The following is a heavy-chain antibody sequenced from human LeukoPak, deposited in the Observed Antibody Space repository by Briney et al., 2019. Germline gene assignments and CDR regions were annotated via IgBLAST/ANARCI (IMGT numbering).Heavy chain of an antibody. Sequence: GSVKVSCKASGYTFTSYGISWVRQAPGQGLEWMGWISAYNGNTNYAQKLQGRVTMTTDTSTSIAYMELRSLRSDDTAVYYCARVVPAAIEYYYYYYYMDVWGKGTTVTVSS. CDR1: GYTFTSYG. CDR3: ARVVPAAIEYYYYYYYMDV. D-gene: IGHD2-2*01. V-gene: IGHV1-18*01. CDR2: ISAYNGNT. J-gene: IGHJ6*03.